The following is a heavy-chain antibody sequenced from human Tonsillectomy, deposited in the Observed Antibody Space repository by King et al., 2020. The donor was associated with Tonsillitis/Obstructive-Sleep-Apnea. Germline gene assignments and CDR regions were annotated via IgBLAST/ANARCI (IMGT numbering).Heavy chain of an antibody. CDR3: ARDTVFYSNPDYYYYYMDV. CDR1: GFTFSSYS. Sequence: EVQLVESGGGLVQPGGSLRLSCAASGFTFSSYSMNWVRQAPGKGLEWGSYISSSSSTIYYADSVKGRFTISRDNAKNSLYLQMNSLRDEDTAVYYCARDTVFYSNPDYYYYYMDVWGKGTTVTVSS. J-gene: IGHJ6*03. D-gene: IGHD4-11*01. V-gene: IGHV3-48*02. CDR2: ISSSSSTI.